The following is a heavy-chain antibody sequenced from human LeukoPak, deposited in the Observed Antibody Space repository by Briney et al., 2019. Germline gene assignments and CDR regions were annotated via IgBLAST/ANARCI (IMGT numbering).Heavy chain of an antibody. D-gene: IGHD3-3*01. CDR2: IYYSGST. CDR1: GGSISSSSYY. V-gene: IGHV4-39*01. J-gene: IGHJ4*02. CDR3: ARHLTIFGVVSPFDY. Sequence: PSETLSLTCTVSGGSISSSSYYWGWIRQPPGKGLEWIGSIYYSGSTYYNPSLKSRVTISVDTSKNQFSLKLSSVTAADTAVYYCARHLTIFGVVSPFDYWGREPWSPSPQ.